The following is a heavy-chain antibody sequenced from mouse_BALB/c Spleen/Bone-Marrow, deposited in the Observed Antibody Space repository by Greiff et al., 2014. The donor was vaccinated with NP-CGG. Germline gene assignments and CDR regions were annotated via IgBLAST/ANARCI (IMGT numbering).Heavy chain of an antibody. CDR1: GFTFSSYA. CDR3: ARGRTRGYTMDY. Sequence: DVMLVESGGGLVKPGGSLKLSCAASGFTFSSYAMSWVRQTPEKRLEWVASISSGSSTYYPDSVKGRFTISRDNARNILYLQMSSLRSEDTAMYYCARGRTRGYTMDYWGQGTSVTVPS. J-gene: IGHJ4*01. V-gene: IGHV5-6-5*01. CDR2: ISSGSST.